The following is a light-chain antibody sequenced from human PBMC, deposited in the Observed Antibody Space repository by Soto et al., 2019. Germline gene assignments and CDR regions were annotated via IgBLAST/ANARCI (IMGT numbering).Light chain of an antibody. CDR3: SSYTSSSPLI. CDR1: SSDVGGYNY. CDR2: DVS. J-gene: IGLJ1*01. V-gene: IGLV2-14*01. Sequence: LTQPASVSGSPGQSITISCTGTSSDVGGYNYVSWYQQHPGKAPKLMIYDVSNRPSGVSNRFSGSKSGNTASLTISGLQAEDEADYYCSSYTSSSPLIFGTGTKVTVL.